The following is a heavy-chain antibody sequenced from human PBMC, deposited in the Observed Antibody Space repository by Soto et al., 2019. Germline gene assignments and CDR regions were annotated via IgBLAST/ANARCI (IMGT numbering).Heavy chain of an antibody. D-gene: IGHD3-10*01. Sequence: GSLRLSCTASGFTASTNYMGWVRQAQGEGMEWVSVINSSGITCSADSVKGRFIISRDSSKNTRYLQMDSLRADDTAVYFYSRAFGDRIYYFDYWGQGALVTVSS. CDR1: GFTASTNY. J-gene: IGHJ4*02. CDR3: SRAFGDRIYYFDY. CDR2: INSSGIT. V-gene: IGHV3-53*01.